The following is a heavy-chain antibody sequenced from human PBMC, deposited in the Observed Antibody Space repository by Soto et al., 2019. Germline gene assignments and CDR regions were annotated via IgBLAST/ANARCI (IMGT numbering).Heavy chain of an antibody. CDR1: GFICSSYD. CDR2: ILVDGRT. D-gene: IGHD2-8*02. V-gene: IGHV3-23*01. Sequence: GGSLRLSCAASGFICSSYDMSWVRQAPGKGLEWVSTILVDGRTFYVDSVKGRFTISRDSSKNTVYLQMNSLTAGDTALYYCAKATATGGGAFDICGQGTMVTDSS. CDR3: AKATATGGGAFDI. J-gene: IGHJ3*02.